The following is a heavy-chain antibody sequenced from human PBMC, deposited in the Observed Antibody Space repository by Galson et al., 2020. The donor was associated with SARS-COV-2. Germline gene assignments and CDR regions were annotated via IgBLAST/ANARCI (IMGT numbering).Heavy chain of an antibody. D-gene: IGHD4-4*01. CDR3: ARESPLGYSNFGRWVAS. CDR1: GFTFSDYY. J-gene: IGHJ5*01. V-gene: IGHV3-11*05. CDR2: VSGDGDYS. Sequence: GGSLRLSCEASGFTFSDYYISWIRQAPGKGLQWLSYVSGDGDYSDYVDSVKGRFTISRDNAKRAVYLQLNRLRVDDTAVYYCARESPLGYSNFGRWVASWGRGTVVTVSS.